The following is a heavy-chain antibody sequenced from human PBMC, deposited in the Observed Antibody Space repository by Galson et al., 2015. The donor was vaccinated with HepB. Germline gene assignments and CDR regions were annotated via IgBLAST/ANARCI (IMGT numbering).Heavy chain of an antibody. D-gene: IGHD3-22*01. CDR3: ARTPITMIVDPEYGTARGYFDY. Sequence: PALVKPTQTLTLTCTFSGFSLSTSGMCVSWIRQPPGKALEWLARIDWDDDKYYSTSLKTRLTISKDTSKNQVVLTMTNMDPVDTATYYCARTPITMIVDPEYGTARGYFDYWGQGTLVTVSS. J-gene: IGHJ4*02. V-gene: IGHV2-70*11. CDR2: IDWDDDK. CDR1: GFSLSTSGMC.